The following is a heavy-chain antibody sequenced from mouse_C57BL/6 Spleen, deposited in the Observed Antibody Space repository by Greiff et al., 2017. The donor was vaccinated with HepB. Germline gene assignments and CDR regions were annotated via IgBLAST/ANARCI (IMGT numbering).Heavy chain of an antibody. Sequence: QVQLQQPGAELVRPGSSVKLSCKASGYTFTSYWMDWVKQRPGQGLEWIGNIYPSDSETHYNQKFKDKATLTVDKSSSTAYMQLSSLTSEDSAVYYCARGGHYYGSSYRYFDVWGTGTTVTVSS. D-gene: IGHD1-1*01. V-gene: IGHV1-61*01. J-gene: IGHJ1*03. CDR2: IYPSDSET. CDR3: ARGGHYYGSSYRYFDV. CDR1: GYTFTSYW.